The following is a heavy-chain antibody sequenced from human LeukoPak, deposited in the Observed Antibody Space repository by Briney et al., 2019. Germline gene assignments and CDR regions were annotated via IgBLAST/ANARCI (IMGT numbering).Heavy chain of an antibody. D-gene: IGHD2-15*01. V-gene: IGHV3-23*01. CDR3: ARAALGYCSGGSCYSGYYMDV. CDR1: GFTFSSYA. CDR2: ISGSGGST. Sequence: GGSLRLSCAASGFTFSSYAMSWVRQAPGKGLEWVSAISGSGGSTYYADSVKGRFTISRDNSKNTLYLQMNSLRAEDTAVFYCARAALGYCSGGSCYSGYYMDVWGKGTTVTVSS. J-gene: IGHJ6*03.